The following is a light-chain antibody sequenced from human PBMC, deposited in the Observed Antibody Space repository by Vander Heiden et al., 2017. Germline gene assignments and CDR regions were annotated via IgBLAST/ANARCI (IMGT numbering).Light chain of an antibody. CDR3: RQSDGVPPT. CDR1: QHTIYY. V-gene: IGKV1-39*01. Sequence: DVEMTQSPSALSASRGDSITISCRASQHTIYYLNWYQQKPGAAPTPLIQAKYQLRRGGLSRFSGGGSWAAFALIISGMQPDDSATSYCRQSDGVPPTFGQGTKVEIK. CDR2: AKY. J-gene: IGKJ1*01.